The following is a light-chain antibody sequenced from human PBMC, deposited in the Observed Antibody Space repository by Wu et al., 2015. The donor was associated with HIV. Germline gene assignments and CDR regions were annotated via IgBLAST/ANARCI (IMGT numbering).Light chain of an antibody. V-gene: IGKV3-20*01. CDR3: QQYGSSPLT. CDR1: QSVSSNF. J-gene: IGKJ4*01. Sequence: EIVLTQSPGTLSLSPGDRGTLSCRASQSVSSNFLAWYQQKPGQAPRLLIFGVSNRATGIPDRFSGSGSGTDFTLTISRLEPEDFAVYYCQQYGSSPLTFGGGTKVEVK. CDR2: GVS.